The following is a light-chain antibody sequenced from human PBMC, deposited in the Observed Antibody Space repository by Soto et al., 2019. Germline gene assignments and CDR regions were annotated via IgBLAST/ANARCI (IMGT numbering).Light chain of an antibody. J-gene: IGKJ4*01. CDR3: QQRSNWPPPIP. V-gene: IGKV3D-20*02. CDR2: GAS. Sequence: EVVLTESPGTLSLSPGERGTLSCRASQSVSSSYLACYQQKPGQAPRLLIYGASSRATGIPAGFSGSGSGTDFTLTISSLEPEDFAVYYCQQRSNWPPPIPFGGGTKADI. CDR1: QSVSSSY.